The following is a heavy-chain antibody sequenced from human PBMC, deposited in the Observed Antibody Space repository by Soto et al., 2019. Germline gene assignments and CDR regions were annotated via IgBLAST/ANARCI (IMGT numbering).Heavy chain of an antibody. CDR3: ARDXSNYEPTDY. CDR1: GYTFTGYY. J-gene: IGHJ4*02. Sequence: ASVKVSCKASGYTFTGYYMHWVRQAPGQGLEWMGWINPNSGGTNYAQKFQGRVTMTRDTSISTAYMELSRLRSDDTAVYYCARDXSNYEPTDYWGQGTLGTVSS. CDR2: INPNSGGT. V-gene: IGHV1-2*02. D-gene: IGHD4-4*01.